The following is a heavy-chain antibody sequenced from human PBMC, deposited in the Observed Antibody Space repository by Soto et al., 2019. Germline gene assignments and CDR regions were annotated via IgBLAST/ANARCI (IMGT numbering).Heavy chain of an antibody. Sequence: ASVEVSCKASGYTFTSYGMSWVRQGPGQGLEGMGWISAYNGNTNYAQKLQGRVTMTTDTSTSTAYMELRSLRSDDTAVYYCARDAGGSSGWYAAPTNRSSLSRVRYFDLWGRGTMVTFYS. V-gene: IGHV1-18*01. D-gene: IGHD6-19*01. CDR3: ARDAGGSSGWYAAPTNRSSLSRVRYFDL. J-gene: IGHJ2*01. CDR1: GYTFTSYG. CDR2: ISAYNGNT.